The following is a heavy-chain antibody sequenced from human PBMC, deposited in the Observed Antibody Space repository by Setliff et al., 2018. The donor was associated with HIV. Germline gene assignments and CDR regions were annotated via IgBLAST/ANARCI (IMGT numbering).Heavy chain of an antibody. J-gene: IGHJ4*02. Sequence: GGSLRLSCAASGFAFSSYLMHWVRQAPGKGLVWVSRIDTDGSRTAFADSVKGRFTISRDNAKNTVYLQMNSLRPEDTAVYYCATLWMRGGYFDTWGQGTLVTVSS. CDR1: GFAFSSYL. V-gene: IGHV3-74*01. CDR2: IDTDGSRT. CDR3: ATLWMRGGYFDT. D-gene: IGHD2-15*01.